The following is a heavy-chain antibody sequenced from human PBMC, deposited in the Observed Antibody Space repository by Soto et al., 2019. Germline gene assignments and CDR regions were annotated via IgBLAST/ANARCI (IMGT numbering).Heavy chain of an antibody. D-gene: IGHD4-17*01. V-gene: IGHV4-39*01. J-gene: IGHJ4*02. Sequence: QLQLQESGPGLVKPSETLSLTCAVSGGYISGTTYFWGWIRQPPGKGLEWMGSISSSGSTYNNPALKSRVTMSVETSNNQFSLDLSSVTAADTAVYFCARPWGDYGALRPFDHWGQGTLVTVSS. CDR1: GGYISGTTYF. CDR2: ISSSGST. CDR3: ARPWGDYGALRPFDH.